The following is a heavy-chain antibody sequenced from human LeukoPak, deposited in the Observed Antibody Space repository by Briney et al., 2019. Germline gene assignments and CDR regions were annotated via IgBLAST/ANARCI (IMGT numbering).Heavy chain of an antibody. Sequence: SVKVSCKASGGTFSSYAISWVRQAPGQGLEWMGGNIPIFGTANYAQKFQGRVTITTDESTSTAYMELSSLGSEDTAVYYCARGKLGYCTNGVCSTGFDYWGQGTLVTVSS. CDR2: NIPIFGTA. J-gene: IGHJ4*02. CDR3: ARGKLGYCTNGVCSTGFDY. D-gene: IGHD2-8*01. CDR1: GGTFSSYA. V-gene: IGHV1-69*05.